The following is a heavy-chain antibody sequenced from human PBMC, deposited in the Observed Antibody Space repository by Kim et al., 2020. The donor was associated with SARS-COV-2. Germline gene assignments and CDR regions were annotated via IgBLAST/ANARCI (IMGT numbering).Heavy chain of an antibody. CDR1: GFTFSSYG. V-gene: IGHV3-33*01. D-gene: IGHD3-10*01. CDR2: IWYDGSNK. J-gene: IGHJ1*01. CDR3: ARDFGVGDSEYFQH. Sequence: GGSLRLSCAASGFTFSSYGMHWVRQAPGKGLEWVAVIWYDGSNKYYADSVKGRFTISRDNSKNTLYLQMNSLRAEDTAVYYCARDFGVGDSEYFQHWGQGTLVTVSS.